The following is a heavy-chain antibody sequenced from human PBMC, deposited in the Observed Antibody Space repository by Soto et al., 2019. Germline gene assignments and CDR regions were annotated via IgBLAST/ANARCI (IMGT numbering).Heavy chain of an antibody. J-gene: IGHJ3*02. CDR1: GFIFSTYA. CDR3: AHPRGYGVFDAVDI. Sequence: VGSLRLSGTASGFIFSTYAMNWVRQAPGEGLEWVSAISSSGGTTFYAESVRGRFTISRDNSVNTLYLQMSSLRTEDTAVYYCAHPRGYGVFDAVDIWGQGTMVTVSS. D-gene: IGHD4-17*01. CDR2: ISSSGGTT. V-gene: IGHV3-23*01.